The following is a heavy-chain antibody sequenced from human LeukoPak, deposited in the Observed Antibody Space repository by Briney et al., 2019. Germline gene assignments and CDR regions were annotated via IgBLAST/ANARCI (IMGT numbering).Heavy chain of an antibody. V-gene: IGHV1-69*13. D-gene: IGHD3-9*01. CDR3: ARPLDYDILTGYCPFGY. J-gene: IGHJ4*02. Sequence: SVKVSCKASGGTFSSYAISWVRQAPGQGLEWMGGITPIFGTANYAQKFQGRVTITADESTSTAYMELSSLRSEDTAVYYCARPLDYDILTGYCPFGYWGQGTLVTVFS. CDR1: GGTFSSYA. CDR2: ITPIFGTA.